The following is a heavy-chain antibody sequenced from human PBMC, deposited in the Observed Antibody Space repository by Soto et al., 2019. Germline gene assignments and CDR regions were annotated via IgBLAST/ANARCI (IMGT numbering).Heavy chain of an antibody. V-gene: IGHV3-23*01. Sequence: EVQLLESGGGLVQPGGSLRLSCAASGFTFSSYAMTRVRQAPGKGLEWVSAISGSGTNRYYADSVKGRFTISRDNSKNTLYLQMNSLRAEDTAVYYCAKDRVDYGDYRGLDYWAREPWSPSPQ. CDR1: GFTFSSYA. CDR2: ISGSGTNR. CDR3: AKDRVDYGDYRGLDY. D-gene: IGHD4-17*01. J-gene: IGHJ4*02.